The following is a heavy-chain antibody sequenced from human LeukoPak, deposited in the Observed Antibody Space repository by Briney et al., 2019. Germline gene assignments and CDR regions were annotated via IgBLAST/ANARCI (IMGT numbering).Heavy chain of an antibody. CDR3: ARVASSGTYGDY. V-gene: IGHV3-64*01. CDR1: GFTFSSYT. CDR2: ISNNGGIT. Sequence: GSLRLSCAASGFTFSSYTMHWVRQAPGKGLEYVSAISNNGGITYYANSVKGRFTISRDNSKNTLYLQTGSLRVEDMAVYYCARVASSGTYGDYWGQGTLVTVSS. D-gene: IGHD1-26*01. J-gene: IGHJ4*02.